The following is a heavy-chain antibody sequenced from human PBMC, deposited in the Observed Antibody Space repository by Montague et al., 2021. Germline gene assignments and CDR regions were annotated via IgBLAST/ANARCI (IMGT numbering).Heavy chain of an antibody. V-gene: IGHV4-39*01. J-gene: IGHJ4*02. CDR1: GGSISSSTHD. D-gene: IGHD3-10*01. CDR3: ARAGPRTYGGDSLDY. Sequence: SETLSLTCTVSGGSISSSTHDWGWIRQTPGKGLEWIGSNYYRGNTYYNPSLKSRVSLSIDTSKNQFSLKMNSVTAADTAVYYCARAGPRTYGGDSLDYWGQGALVTISS. CDR2: NYYRGNT.